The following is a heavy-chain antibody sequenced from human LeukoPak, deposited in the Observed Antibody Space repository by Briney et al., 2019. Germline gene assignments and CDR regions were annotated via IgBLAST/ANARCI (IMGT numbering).Heavy chain of an antibody. CDR3: ARAPSWRLGILWYFDL. CDR2: IYYSGST. Sequence: SETLSLTCTVSGGSISSSSYYWGWIRQPPGKGLEWIGSIYYSGSTYYNPSLKSRVTMSVDTSKNQFSLKLSSVTAADTAVYYCARAPSWRLGILWYFDLWGRGTLVTVSS. CDR1: GGSISSSSYY. D-gene: IGHD7-27*01. V-gene: IGHV4-39*07. J-gene: IGHJ2*01.